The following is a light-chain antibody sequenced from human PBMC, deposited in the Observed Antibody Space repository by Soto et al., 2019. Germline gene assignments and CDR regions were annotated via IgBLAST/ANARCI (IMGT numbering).Light chain of an antibody. J-gene: IGKJ5*01. Sequence: DIVMTQSPDSLAVSLGERATINCKSSQSVLYISNNKNYLAWYQQKPGQPPRLLIYWASTRESGVPDRFSGSGSGTDFTLTINSLQAEDVAVYYCQQYYSSITFGQGTRLEIK. CDR3: QQYYSSIT. CDR2: WAS. V-gene: IGKV4-1*01. CDR1: QSVLYISNNKNY.